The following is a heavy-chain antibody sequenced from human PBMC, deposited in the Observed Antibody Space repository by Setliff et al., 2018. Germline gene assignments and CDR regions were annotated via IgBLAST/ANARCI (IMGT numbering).Heavy chain of an antibody. CDR3: ARGPFQLVYYFDY. CDR2: TIPLLPLP. J-gene: IGHJ4*02. CDR1: GGTLSTLS. D-gene: IGHD1-1*01. Sequence: SVTVSCKASGGTLSTLSIPWVRQAPGQGLEWMGGTIPLLPLPNYAVKFQGRVTIPADKSPRTAYMELSSLRSEDTAVYYCARGPFQLVYYFDYWGQGTLVTVSS. V-gene: IGHV1-69*10.